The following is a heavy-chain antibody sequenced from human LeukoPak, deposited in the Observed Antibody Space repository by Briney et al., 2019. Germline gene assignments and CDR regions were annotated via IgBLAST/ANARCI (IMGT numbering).Heavy chain of an antibody. CDR1: GFTFSSYA. CDR2: INDNGADT. CDR3: AGGSSWYNY. V-gene: IGHV3-23*01. J-gene: IGHJ4*02. Sequence: TGGSLRLSCAASGFTFSSYAMSWVRQAPGKGLKWVSTINDNGADTYYADSVKGRFTISRDNAKNSLYLQMNSLRAEDTAVYYCAGGSSWYNYWGQGTLFTVSS. D-gene: IGHD6-13*01.